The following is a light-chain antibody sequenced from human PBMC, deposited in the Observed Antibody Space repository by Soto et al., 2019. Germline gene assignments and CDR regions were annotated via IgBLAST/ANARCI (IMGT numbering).Light chain of an antibody. V-gene: IGKV1-5*01. CDR1: ESISNW. CDR3: QQYKSYSYT. J-gene: IGKJ2*01. Sequence: IQMTQSPSILSASVGDRVAITCRASESISNWLAWYQQKPGTAPKVLIYDASRLQSGVPERFSGSGSGTEFTLTISSLQADDIATYYCQQYKSYSYTFGQGTNLEI. CDR2: DAS.